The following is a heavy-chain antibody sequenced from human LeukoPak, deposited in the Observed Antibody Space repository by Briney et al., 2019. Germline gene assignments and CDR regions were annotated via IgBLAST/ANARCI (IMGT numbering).Heavy chain of an antibody. J-gene: IGHJ6*02. V-gene: IGHV1-69*04. D-gene: IGHD5-18*01. CDR2: IIPILGIA. CDR3: ARAPGGYSYGYGRLSQPYYGMDV. Sequence: RASVKVSCKASGGTFSSYAISWVRQVPGQGLEWMGRIIPILGIANYAQKFQGRVTITADKSTSTAYMELSSLRSEDTAVYYCARAPGGYSYGYGRLSQPYYGMDVWGQGTTVTVSS. CDR1: GGTFSSYA.